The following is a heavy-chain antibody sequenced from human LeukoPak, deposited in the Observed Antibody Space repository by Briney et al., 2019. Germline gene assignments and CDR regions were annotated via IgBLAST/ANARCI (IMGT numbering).Heavy chain of an antibody. Sequence: ASETLSLTCTVSGGSIRSYYWSWTRQPPGKGLEWIGYIYYSGSTNYNPSLKSRVTISVDTSKNQFSLKLSSVTAADTAVYYCARGERVAYCGGDCYSLGAFDIWGQGTMVTVSS. CDR3: ARGERVAYCGGDCYSLGAFDI. V-gene: IGHV4-59*01. CDR1: GGSIRSYY. D-gene: IGHD2-21*02. CDR2: IYYSGST. J-gene: IGHJ3*02.